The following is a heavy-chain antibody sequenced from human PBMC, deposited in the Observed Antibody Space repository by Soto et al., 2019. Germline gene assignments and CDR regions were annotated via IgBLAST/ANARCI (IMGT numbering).Heavy chain of an antibody. CDR1: VFSLTSPGMC. J-gene: IGHJ6*02. CDR3: ARSIRGPRRFNGMDV. Sequence: SGPTLVNPPETLTLTCPFSVFSLTSPGMCVSWIRQSPGKALEWLALIERDDDDKYYSTSLKTRLTISKDTRKNQVVLTMANMEPADTATYYCARSIRGPRRFNGMDVWGQGTTVTVSS. CDR2: IERDDDDK. D-gene: IGHD1-20*01. V-gene: IGHV2-70*13.